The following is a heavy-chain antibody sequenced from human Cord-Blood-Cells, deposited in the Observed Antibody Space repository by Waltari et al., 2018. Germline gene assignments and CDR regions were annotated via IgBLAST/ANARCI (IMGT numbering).Heavy chain of an antibody. Sequence: EVQLVESGGGLVQPGGSLRLSCAASAFTLSSSWMSWVGQAPGKGLEWVANIKQDGSEKYYVDSVKGRFTISRDNAKNSLYLQMNSLRAEDTAVYYCARDGGGDYWGQGTLVTVSS. CDR2: IKQDGSEK. V-gene: IGHV3-7*01. CDR1: AFTLSSSW. CDR3: ARDGGGDY. J-gene: IGHJ4*02. D-gene: IGHD3-16*01.